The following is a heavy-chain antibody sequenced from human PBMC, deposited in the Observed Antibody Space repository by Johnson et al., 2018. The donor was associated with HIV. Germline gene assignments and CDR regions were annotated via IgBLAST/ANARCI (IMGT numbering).Heavy chain of an antibody. CDR2: IGTIDDT. J-gene: IGHJ3*02. D-gene: IGHD3-10*01. CDR3: AKGRSGGSGAFDI. Sequence: LEWVSGIGTIDDTYYADSVKGRFIISRDNSKNTLYVQMNRLRPEDTAAYFCAKGRSGGSGAFDIWGQGTMVTVSS. V-gene: IGHV3-66*03.